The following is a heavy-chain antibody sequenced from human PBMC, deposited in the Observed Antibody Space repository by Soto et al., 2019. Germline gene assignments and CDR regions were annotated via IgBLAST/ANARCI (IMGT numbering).Heavy chain of an antibody. CDR1: GFTFSSYA. D-gene: IGHD2-2*01. J-gene: IGHJ6*03. Sequence: GGSLRLSCAASGFTFSSYAMSWVRQAPGKGLEWVSAISGSGGSTYYADSVKGRFTISRDNSKNTLYLQMNSLRAEDTAVYYCAKGSVVVPAAPDGSDYYYYYYMDVWGKGTTVTVSS. CDR2: ISGSGGST. V-gene: IGHV3-23*01. CDR3: AKGSVVVPAAPDGSDYYYYYYMDV.